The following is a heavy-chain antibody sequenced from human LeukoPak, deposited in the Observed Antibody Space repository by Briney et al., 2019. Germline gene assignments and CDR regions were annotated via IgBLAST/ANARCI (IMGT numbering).Heavy chain of an antibody. CDR1: GFTFNNYP. J-gene: IGHJ4*02. CDR2: IYSGGST. CDR3: ARDRREGYCSSTSCSPYFDY. V-gene: IGHV3-66*01. Sequence: GGSLRLSCYTSGFTFNNYPMSWVRQAPGKGLEWVSVIYSGGSTYYADSVKGRFTISRDNSKNTLYLQMNSLRAEDTAVYYCARDRREGYCSSTSCSPYFDYWGQGTLVTVSS. D-gene: IGHD2-2*01.